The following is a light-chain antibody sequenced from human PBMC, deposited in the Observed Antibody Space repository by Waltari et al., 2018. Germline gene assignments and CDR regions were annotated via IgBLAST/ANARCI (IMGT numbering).Light chain of an antibody. V-gene: IGLV4-69*01. CDR3: QTGGHGTWV. CDR2: VNSDGSH. Sequence: QLVLTQSPSASASLGASVKLTRPLSSGNSRNLIAWLQQQPEKGPRYLMKVNSDGSHSKGDKIPDRFSGSSSGAEHYLTISSLQSEDEADDYCQTGGHGTWVFGGGTKLTVL. J-gene: IGLJ3*02. CDR1: SGNSRNL.